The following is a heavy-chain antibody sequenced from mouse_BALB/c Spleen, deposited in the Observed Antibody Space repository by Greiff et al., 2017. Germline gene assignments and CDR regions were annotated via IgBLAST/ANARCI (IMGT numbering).Heavy chain of an antibody. Sequence: LQQPGSELVRPGASVKLSCKASGYTFTSYWMHWVKQRPGQGLEWIGNIYPGSGSTNYDEKFKSKATLTVDTSSSTAYMQLSSLTSEDSAVYYCTRLLRLRWDAMDYWGQGTSVTVSS. V-gene: IGHV1S22*01. CDR1: GYTFTSYW. J-gene: IGHJ4*01. CDR3: TRLLRLRWDAMDY. D-gene: IGHD1-2*01. CDR2: IYPGSGST.